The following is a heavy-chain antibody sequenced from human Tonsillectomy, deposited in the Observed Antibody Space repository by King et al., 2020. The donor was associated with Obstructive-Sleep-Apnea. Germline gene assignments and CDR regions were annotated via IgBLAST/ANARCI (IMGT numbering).Heavy chain of an antibody. D-gene: IGHD2-2*01. Sequence: VQLQQWGAGLLKPSETLSLTCAVYGGPFSGYYWSWIRQPPGKGLEWIGEINHGGSTNYNPSLKSRVTISVDTSKNQFSLNLSSVTAADTAVYYCARLGYQIPTLRFYYYGMDVWGQGTTVTVPS. CDR3: ARLGYQIPTLRFYYYGMDV. CDR1: GGPFSGYY. CDR2: INHGGST. V-gene: IGHV4-34*01. J-gene: IGHJ6*02.